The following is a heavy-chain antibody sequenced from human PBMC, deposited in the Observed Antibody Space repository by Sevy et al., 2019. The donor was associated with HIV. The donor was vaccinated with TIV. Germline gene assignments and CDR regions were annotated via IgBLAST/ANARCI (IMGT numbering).Heavy chain of an antibody. J-gene: IGHJ4*02. Sequence: SCAASEFTFSDYYISWIRQAPGKGLEWVKYISSRGSTIYYADSVKGRFTISRDNAKNSLYLQMNSLRAEDTAVYYCARVRYTYGSYYFDYWGQGTLVTVSS. CDR2: ISSRGSTI. CDR3: ARVRYTYGSYYFDY. CDR1: EFTFSDYY. V-gene: IGHV3-11*01. D-gene: IGHD5-18*01.